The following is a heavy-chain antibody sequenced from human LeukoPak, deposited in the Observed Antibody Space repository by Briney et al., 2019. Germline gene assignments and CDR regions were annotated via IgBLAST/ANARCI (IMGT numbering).Heavy chain of an antibody. CDR2: INPNSGDT. Sequence: ASVKVSCKASGYSFTGYYMHWVRQAPGQGLEWMGWINPNSGDTKYAQKFQGRVTMTRDTSISTAYMELTRLRSDDTAVYYCARGGLRVMVYRLYYMDVWGKGTAVTVSS. D-gene: IGHD2-8*01. V-gene: IGHV1-2*02. CDR3: ARGGLRVMVYRLYYMDV. CDR1: GYSFTGYY. J-gene: IGHJ6*03.